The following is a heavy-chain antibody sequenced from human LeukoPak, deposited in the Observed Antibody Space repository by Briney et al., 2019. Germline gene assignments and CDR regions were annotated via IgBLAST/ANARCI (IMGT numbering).Heavy chain of an antibody. V-gene: IGHV4-59*08. D-gene: IGHD6-19*01. CDR3: ARQGSSGWAIFDY. J-gene: IGHJ4*02. Sequence: SETLSLTCTVSGGSISSYYWSWIRQSPGKGLEWIGYIYYSGSTNYNPSLKSRVTISVDTSKNQFSLKLSSVTAADTAVYYCARQGSSGWAIFDYWGQGTLVTVPS. CDR2: IYYSGST. CDR1: GGSISSYY.